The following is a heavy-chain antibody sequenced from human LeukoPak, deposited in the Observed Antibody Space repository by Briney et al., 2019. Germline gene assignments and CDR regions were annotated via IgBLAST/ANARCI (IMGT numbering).Heavy chain of an antibody. CDR2: VHGGDSDT. CDR1: GYSFTTYW. D-gene: IGHD3-9*01. CDR3: ARRERSLTGSGSLDY. Sequence: GESLKISCKGSGYSFTTYWIGWVRQMPGKGLEWMGIVHGGDSDTRYSPSFQGQVTISADKSISTAYLQWSSLKASDTAMYYCARRERSLTGSGSLDYWGQGTLVTVSS. V-gene: IGHV5-51*01. J-gene: IGHJ4*02.